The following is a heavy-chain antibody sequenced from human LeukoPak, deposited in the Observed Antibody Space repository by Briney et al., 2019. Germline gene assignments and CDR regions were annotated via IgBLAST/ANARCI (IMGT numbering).Heavy chain of an antibody. V-gene: IGHV1-3*04. CDR1: GYIFTSYA. Sequence: GASVNVSCKASGYIFTSYAMHWVRQAPGQRLEWMGWINTGNGNTQYSQKFQGRVTITRDTSASTAYMELSSLRSEDTAVFYCAREGDSSGFDYWGQGTLVTVSS. D-gene: IGHD3-22*01. CDR2: INTGNGNT. CDR3: AREGDSSGFDY. J-gene: IGHJ4*02.